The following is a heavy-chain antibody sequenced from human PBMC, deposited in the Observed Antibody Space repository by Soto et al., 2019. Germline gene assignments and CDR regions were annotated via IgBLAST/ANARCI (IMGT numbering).Heavy chain of an antibody. V-gene: IGHV3-43*01. CDR3: EKVPLGLRRTPPDY. CDR1: GFTFDYYT. J-gene: IGHJ4*02. CDR2: ISWDGGST. Sequence: GVSMILSCAAAGFTFDYYTMHWVRQAPGKGLEWVSLISWDGGSTYYADSVKGRFTISRDNSKNSLYLQMNSLRTEDPALFYCEKVPLGLRRTPPDYWGRGPLVPFSS.